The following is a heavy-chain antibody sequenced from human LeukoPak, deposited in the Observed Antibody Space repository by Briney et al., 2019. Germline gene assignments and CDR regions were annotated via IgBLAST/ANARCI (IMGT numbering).Heavy chain of an antibody. CDR3: ARDWQQLVPDY. CDR1: GLTFSSYS. CDR2: ISSSSSYI. D-gene: IGHD6-6*01. Sequence: GGSLRLSCAASGLTFSSYSMNWVRQAPGKGLEWVSSISSSSSYIYYADSVKGRFTISRDNAKNSLYLQMNSLRAEDTAVYYCARDWQQLVPDYWGQGTLVTVSS. J-gene: IGHJ4*02. V-gene: IGHV3-21*01.